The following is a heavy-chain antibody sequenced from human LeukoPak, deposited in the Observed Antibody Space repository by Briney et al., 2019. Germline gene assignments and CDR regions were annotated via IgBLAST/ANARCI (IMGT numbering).Heavy chain of an antibody. V-gene: IGHV3-30*04. J-gene: IGHJ4*02. D-gene: IGHD2-15*01. CDR1: GFTFSSYA. Sequence: PGGSLRLSCAASGFTFSSYAMHWVRQAPGKGLEWVAVISYDGSNKYYADSVKGRFTISRDNSKNTLYLQMNSLRAEDTAVYYCARDPGYRSGGSCYNYFDYWGQGTLVTVSS. CDR2: ISYDGSNK. CDR3: ARDPGYRSGGSCYNYFDY.